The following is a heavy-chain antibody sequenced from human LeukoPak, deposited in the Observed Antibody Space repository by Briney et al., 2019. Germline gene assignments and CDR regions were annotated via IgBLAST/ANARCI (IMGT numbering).Heavy chain of an antibody. CDR3: ARFCMAQSELINPNWFDP. CDR2: IYYSGST. CDR1: GGSLSSYY. D-gene: IGHD1-7*01. V-gene: IGHV4-59*01. J-gene: IGHJ5*02. Sequence: SETLSLTCTVSGGSLSSYYWSWIRQPPGKGLEWIGYIYYSGSTNYNPSLKSRVTISVDTSKNQFSLKLSSVTAADTAVYYCARFCMAQSELINPNWFDPWGQGTLVTVSS.